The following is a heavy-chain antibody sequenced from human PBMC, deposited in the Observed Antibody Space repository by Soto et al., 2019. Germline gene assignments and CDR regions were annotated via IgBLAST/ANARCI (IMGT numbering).Heavy chain of an antibody. CDR1: GYTFTSYD. J-gene: IGHJ6*02. CDR3: AEGPQNSGMDV. Sequence: QVQLVQSGAEVKKPGASVKVSCKASGYTFTSYDINWVRQATGQGLEWMGWMNPNSGNTGYAQKSQGRVTMPRNTAIATANMEVSSLRSEDTAVYSCAEGPQNSGMDVGGQGTTVTVSS. CDR2: MNPNSGNT. V-gene: IGHV1-8*01.